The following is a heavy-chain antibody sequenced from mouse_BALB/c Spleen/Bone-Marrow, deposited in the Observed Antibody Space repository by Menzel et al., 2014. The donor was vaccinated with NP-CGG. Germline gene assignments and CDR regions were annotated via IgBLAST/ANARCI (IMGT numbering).Heavy chain of an antibody. CDR1: GYTFTSYW. CDR3: AGYDGPAWFAY. V-gene: IGHV1S81*02. Sequence: VQVKQSGAELVKPGASVKLSCMASGYTFTSYWIHWVKLRPGQGLEWIGEINPSNGRTNYNEKFKNKATLTVEKSSSTAYFQLSSLTSEDSSVYYCAGYDGPAWFAYWGQGTPVTVSA. J-gene: IGHJ3*01. CDR2: INPSNGRT. D-gene: IGHD2-3*01.